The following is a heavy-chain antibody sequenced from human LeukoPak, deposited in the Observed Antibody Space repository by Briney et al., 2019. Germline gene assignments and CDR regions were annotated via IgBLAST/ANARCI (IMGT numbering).Heavy chain of an antibody. Sequence: GGSLRLSCAASGFTSSSYAMSWVRQAPGKGLEWVSAISGSGGSTYYADSVKGRFTISRDNSKNTLYLQMNSLRAEDTAVYYCAKEQVVVVTAGGVFDYWGQGTLVTVSS. CDR1: GFTSSSYA. CDR2: ISGSGGST. D-gene: IGHD2-21*02. CDR3: AKEQVVVVTAGGVFDY. J-gene: IGHJ4*02. V-gene: IGHV3-23*01.